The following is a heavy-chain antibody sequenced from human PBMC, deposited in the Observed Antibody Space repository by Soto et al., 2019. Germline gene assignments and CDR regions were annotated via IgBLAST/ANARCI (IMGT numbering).Heavy chain of an antibody. D-gene: IGHD2-2*01. Sequence: GASVTVSCKDSGYTFTSYGISWVRQAPGQGLEWMGWISAYNGNTNYAQKLQGRVTMTTDTSTSTAYMELRSLRSDDTAVYYCARLSSDYCSSTSCYGLVSDPFDFWGQGTMVTVSS. V-gene: IGHV1-18*01. J-gene: IGHJ3*01. CDR3: ARLSSDYCSSTSCYGLVSDPFDF. CDR2: ISAYNGNT. CDR1: GYTFTSYG.